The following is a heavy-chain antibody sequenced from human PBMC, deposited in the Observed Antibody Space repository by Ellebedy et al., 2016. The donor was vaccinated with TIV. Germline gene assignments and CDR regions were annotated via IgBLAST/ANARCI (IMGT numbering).Heavy chain of an antibody. Sequence: GESLKISCAASGFTFSSYWMIWVRQAPGKGLEWVANINQDGSEQAYVDSVKGRFAISRDNSKNTLFLQMNSLRAEDTAVYYCANSPPLAFGVNSLDVWGQGTTVTVSS. CDR2: INQDGSEQ. CDR3: ANSPPLAFGVNSLDV. J-gene: IGHJ6*02. D-gene: IGHD4-23*01. CDR1: GFTFSSYW. V-gene: IGHV3-7*03.